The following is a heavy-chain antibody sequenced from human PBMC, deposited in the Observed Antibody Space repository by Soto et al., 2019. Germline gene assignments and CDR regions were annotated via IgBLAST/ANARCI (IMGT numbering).Heavy chain of an antibody. V-gene: IGHV4-31*03. CDR2: IYYSGST. J-gene: IGHJ3*02. CDR1: GGSISSGGYY. Sequence: SETLSLTCTVSGGSISSGGYYWSWIRQHPGKGLEWIGYIYYSGSTYYNPSLKSRVTISVDTSKNQFSLKLSSVTAADTAVYYCASGGYSYGFYAFDIWGQGTMVTVSS. D-gene: IGHD5-18*01. CDR3: ASGGYSYGFYAFDI.